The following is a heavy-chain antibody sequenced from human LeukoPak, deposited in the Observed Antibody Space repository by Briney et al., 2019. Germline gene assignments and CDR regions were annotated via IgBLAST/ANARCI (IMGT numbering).Heavy chain of an antibody. J-gene: IGHJ4*02. CDR2: ISSSSSYI. V-gene: IGHV3-21*01. Sequence: GGSLRLSCAASGFTFSSYSMNWVRQAPGKGLEWVSSISSSSSYIYYADSVKGRFTISKDNAKNSLYLQMNSLRAEDTAVYYCARGNTVTTRSLGYWGQGTLVTVSS. CDR3: ARGNTVTTRSLGY. D-gene: IGHD4-17*01. CDR1: GFTFSSYS.